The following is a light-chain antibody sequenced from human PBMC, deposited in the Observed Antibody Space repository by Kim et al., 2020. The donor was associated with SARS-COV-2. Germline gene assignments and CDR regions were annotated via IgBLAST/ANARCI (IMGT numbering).Light chain of an antibody. J-gene: IGLJ3*02. CDR3: QSADSSGTYVV. V-gene: IGLV3-25*03. CDR2: KDS. CDR1: ALPKQF. Sequence: PGQPARITCSGDALPKQFAYWYQQKPGQAPVVVIYKDSERPSAIPERFSGSSSGTAVTLTISGVQAEDEADYYCQSADSSGTYVVFGGGTQLTVL.